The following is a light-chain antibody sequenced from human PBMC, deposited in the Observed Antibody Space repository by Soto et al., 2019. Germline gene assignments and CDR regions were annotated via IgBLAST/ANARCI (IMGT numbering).Light chain of an antibody. CDR3: QQANSFPLT. CDR2: AAS. Sequence: DIHMTPSPSSLSASLGDRFTITCRAIQSISSYLNWYQQKPGKAPKLLIYAASSLQSGVPSRFSGSGSGTDFTLTISSLQPEDFATYYCQQANSFPLTFGGGTKVDIK. J-gene: IGKJ4*01. CDR1: QSISSY. V-gene: IGKV1-39*01.